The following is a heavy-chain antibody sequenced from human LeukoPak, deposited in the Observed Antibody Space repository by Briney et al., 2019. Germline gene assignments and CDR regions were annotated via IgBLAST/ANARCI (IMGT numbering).Heavy chain of an antibody. CDR2: ISSSSSTI. J-gene: IGHJ2*01. V-gene: IGHV3-48*01. Sequence: PGGSLRLSCAASGFTFSSYSMNWVRQAPGKGLEWVSYISSSSSTIYYADSVKGRFTISRDNAKNSLHLQMNSLRAEDTAVYYCARDYAVVVTAPHWYFDLWGRGTLVTVSS. CDR1: GFTFSSYS. D-gene: IGHD2-21*02. CDR3: ARDYAVVVTAPHWYFDL.